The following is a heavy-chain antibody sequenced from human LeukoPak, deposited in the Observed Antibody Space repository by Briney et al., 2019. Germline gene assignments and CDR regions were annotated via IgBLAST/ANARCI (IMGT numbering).Heavy chain of an antibody. Sequence: ASVKVSCKASGYTFTSYGISWVRQAPGQGLEWMGWISAYNGNTNYAQKLQGRVTMTTDTSTSTAYMELRSLRSDDTAVYYCAREQLVNYYYYGMDVWGQGTTATVSS. CDR1: GYTFTSYG. J-gene: IGHJ6*02. CDR2: ISAYNGNT. V-gene: IGHV1-18*01. CDR3: AREQLVNYYYYGMDV. D-gene: IGHD6-13*01.